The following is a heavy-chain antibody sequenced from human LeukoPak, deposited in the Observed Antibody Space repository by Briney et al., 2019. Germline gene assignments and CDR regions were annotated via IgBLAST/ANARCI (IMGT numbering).Heavy chain of an antibody. CDR3: AREGGGSSAWIDY. D-gene: IGHD1-26*01. CDR1: GFTFSSYG. J-gene: IGHJ4*02. CDR2: IWYDVSNK. Sequence: AGCLRLSCAASGFTFSSYGMHWVRQAPGKGLEWVAVIWYDVSNKYYADSVKGRFTISRDNSKNTLYLQMNSLRAEDTAVYYCAREGGGSSAWIDYWGQGTLVTVSS. V-gene: IGHV3-33*01.